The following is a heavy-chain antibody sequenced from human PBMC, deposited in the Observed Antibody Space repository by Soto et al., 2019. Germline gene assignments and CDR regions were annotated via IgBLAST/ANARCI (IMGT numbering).Heavy chain of an antibody. CDR1: GGSFSGYY. CDR2: INHSGST. D-gene: IGHD6-6*01. V-gene: IGHV4-34*01. Sequence: SETLSLTCAVYGGSFSGYYWTWIRQPPGTGLEWIGEINHSGSTNYNPSLKSRVTISVDTSKNQFSLRLNSVTAADTAVYYCARSSIEPRVFMYPFDSWGQGTLVTVSS. J-gene: IGHJ4*02. CDR3: ARSSIEPRVFMYPFDS.